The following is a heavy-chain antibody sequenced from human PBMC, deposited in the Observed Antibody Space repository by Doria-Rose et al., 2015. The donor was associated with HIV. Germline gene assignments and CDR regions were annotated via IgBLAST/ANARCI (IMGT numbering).Heavy chain of an antibody. J-gene: IGHJ4*02. CDR3: ARDMRNYAASSDY. V-gene: IGHV3-49*03. D-gene: IGHD3-16*01. Sequence: EVQLVESGGGLAQPGRSLRLSCTTSGFTFGDYAISWFRQAPGKGLEWVGFIRSKAYGGTTEYAASVKGRFTISRDDSKTVAYLQMKSLKIEDTAVYYCARDMRNYAASSDYWGQGTLVTVSS. CDR1: GFTFGDYA. CDR2: IRSKAYGGTT.